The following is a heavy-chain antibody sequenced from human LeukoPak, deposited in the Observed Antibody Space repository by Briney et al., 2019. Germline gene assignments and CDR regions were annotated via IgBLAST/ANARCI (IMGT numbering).Heavy chain of an antibody. V-gene: IGHV3-30*14. J-gene: IGHJ1*01. CDR2: IAYDGRNK. D-gene: IGHD6-13*01. Sequence: GVSLRLSCAASGLTFRSSAMHWARQARGKGRGWVPVIAYDGRNKYYAESGKGRFTIPSDNAKNSLFLQMNSLRAEDTAVYYCARVQDGSSWYEYFQHWGQGTLVTVSS. CDR3: ARVQDGSSWYEYFQH. CDR1: GLTFRSSA.